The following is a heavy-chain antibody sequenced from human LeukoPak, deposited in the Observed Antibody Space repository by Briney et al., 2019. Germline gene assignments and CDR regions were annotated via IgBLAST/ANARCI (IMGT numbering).Heavy chain of an antibody. CDR1: GFTFSSYG. D-gene: IGHD3-10*01. CDR2: IWYDGSNK. Sequence: GGSLRLSCAASGFTFSSYGMHWVRQAPGKGLEWVAVIWYDGSNKYYADSVKGRFTISRDNSKNTLYLQMNSLRAEDTAVYYCARDYRGSGGFYYYGMDVWGQGTTVTVSS. V-gene: IGHV3-33*01. J-gene: IGHJ6*02. CDR3: ARDYRGSGGFYYYGMDV.